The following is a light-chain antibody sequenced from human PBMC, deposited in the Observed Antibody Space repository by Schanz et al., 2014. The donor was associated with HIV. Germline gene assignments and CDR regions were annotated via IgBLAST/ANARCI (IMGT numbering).Light chain of an antibody. CDR3: NSHAGSNTFL. CDR1: SSDVGGYNY. V-gene: IGLV2-14*01. J-gene: IGLJ2*01. Sequence: QSALTQPASVSGSPGQSITISCTGTSSDVGGYNYVSWYQQHPGKAPKLMIYDVSNRPSGVSNRFSGSKSGNTASLTVSGLHAEDEADYYCNSHAGSNTFLFGGGTKLTVL. CDR2: DVS.